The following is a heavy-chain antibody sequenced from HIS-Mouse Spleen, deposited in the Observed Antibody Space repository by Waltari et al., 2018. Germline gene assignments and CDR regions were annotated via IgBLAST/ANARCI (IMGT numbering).Heavy chain of an antibody. Sequence: QVTLRESGPALVKPTQTLTLTCTFSGFSLSTSGMCVSWIRQPPGKALEWLARIDWDDDKDYSTTLTTRINISKDTSKNQVVLTMTNMDPVDTATYYCARIAEGYSSGWYAFDYWGQGTLVTVSS. V-gene: IGHV2-70*15. CDR2: IDWDDDK. CDR1: GFSLSTSGMC. J-gene: IGHJ4*02. D-gene: IGHD6-19*01. CDR3: ARIAEGYSSGWYAFDY.